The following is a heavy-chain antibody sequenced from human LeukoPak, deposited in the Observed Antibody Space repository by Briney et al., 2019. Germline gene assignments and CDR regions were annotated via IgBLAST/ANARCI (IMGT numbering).Heavy chain of an antibody. CDR3: VYGDFVRTVNYFDY. D-gene: IGHD4-17*01. J-gene: IGHJ4*02. CDR2: IYSDNT. CDR1: GFTVSSNS. Sequence: GGSLRLSCTVSGFTVSSNSMSWVRQAPGKGLEWVSFIYSDNTHYSDSVKGRFTISRDNSKNSLFLQMTSLRAEDTALYYCVYGDFVRTVNYFDYWGQGTLVTVSS. V-gene: IGHV3-66*01.